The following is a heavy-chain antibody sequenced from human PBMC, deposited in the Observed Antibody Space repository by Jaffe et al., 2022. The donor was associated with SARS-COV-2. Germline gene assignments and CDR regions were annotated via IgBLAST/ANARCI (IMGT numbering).Heavy chain of an antibody. CDR2: INAGNGNT. Sequence: QVQLVQSGAEVKKPGASVKVSCKASGYTFTSYAMHWVRQAPGQRLEWMGWINAGNGNTKYSQKFQGRVTITRDTSASTAYMELSSLRSEDTAVYYCARVMGDYVWGSYPWGFDYWGQGTLVTVSS. D-gene: IGHD3-16*02. CDR3: ARVMGDYVWGSYPWGFDY. J-gene: IGHJ4*02. CDR1: GYTFTSYA. V-gene: IGHV1-3*01.